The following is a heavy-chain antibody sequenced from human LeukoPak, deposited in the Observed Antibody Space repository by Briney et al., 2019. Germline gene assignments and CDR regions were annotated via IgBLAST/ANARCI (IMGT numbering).Heavy chain of an antibody. V-gene: IGHV2-5*02. CDR2: IYWDDDK. D-gene: IGHD3-9*01. J-gene: IGHJ4*02. Sequence: SGPALVKPTQTLTLTCTFSGFSLSTSGVGVGWIRQPPGKALEWFALIYWDDDKRYSPSLKSRLTITKDTSKNQVVLTMTNMDPVDTATYYCAHGEGRYFDWYYFDYWGQGTLVTVSS. CDR3: AHGEGRYFDWYYFDY. CDR1: GFSLSTSGVG.